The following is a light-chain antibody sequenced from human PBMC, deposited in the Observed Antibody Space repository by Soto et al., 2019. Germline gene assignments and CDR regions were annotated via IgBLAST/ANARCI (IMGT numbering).Light chain of an antibody. V-gene: IGKV4-1*01. CDR2: WAS. Sequence: DIVITESPDSLALARLERATMNCKSSQLLLYFANNLNYLAWYHQKPGQPPRLLIYWASTRESGVPDRFSGSGSGTDFTLTISSLQAEDVAVYYCQQYINDLPAFGQGTK. CDR3: QQYINDLPA. J-gene: IGKJ1*01. CDR1: QLLLYFANNLNY.